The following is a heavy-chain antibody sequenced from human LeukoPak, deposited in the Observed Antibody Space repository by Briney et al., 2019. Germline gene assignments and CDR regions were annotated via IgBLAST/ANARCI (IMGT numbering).Heavy chain of an antibody. Sequence: PGGSLRLSCAASGFTFSSYGMHWVRQAPGKGLEGVAFIRYDGVNKYYADAVKRRFTISRDNSKNTLYLQMNSLRAEDTAVYYCAKLRHMVASSFDYRGQATLVTVSS. J-gene: IGHJ4*02. CDR2: IRYDGVNK. V-gene: IGHV3-30*02. D-gene: IGHD5-12*01. CDR1: GFTFSSYG. CDR3: AKLRHMVASSFDY.